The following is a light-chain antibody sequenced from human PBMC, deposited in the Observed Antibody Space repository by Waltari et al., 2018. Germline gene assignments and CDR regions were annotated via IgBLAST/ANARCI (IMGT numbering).Light chain of an antibody. J-gene: IGLJ3*02. CDR1: SSPIGSNY. V-gene: IGLV1-47*01. CDR3: VAWDDSLSATV. Sequence: QSVLTQSPSASGTPGQRVTISCSGSSSPIGSNYVYWYQYLPGTAPKLLIYRNDQRPSGVPDRFSGSKSGTSASLAISELRSEDEADYYCVAWDDSLSATVFGGGTKLTVL. CDR2: RND.